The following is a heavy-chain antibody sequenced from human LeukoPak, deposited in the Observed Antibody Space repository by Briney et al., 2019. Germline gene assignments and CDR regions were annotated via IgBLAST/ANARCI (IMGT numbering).Heavy chain of an antibody. D-gene: IGHD2-2*01. CDR1: GFTFSSYW. CDR3: ARGSYQFDY. J-gene: IGHJ4*02. Sequence: GGSLRLSCAASGFTFSSYWMTWVHQAPGKGLEWVAKTKQDGSEKYYVDSVKGRFTISRDNAKNSLYLQMSSLRAEDTAVYYCARGSYQFDYWGQGTLVTVSS. V-gene: IGHV3-7*01. CDR2: TKQDGSEK.